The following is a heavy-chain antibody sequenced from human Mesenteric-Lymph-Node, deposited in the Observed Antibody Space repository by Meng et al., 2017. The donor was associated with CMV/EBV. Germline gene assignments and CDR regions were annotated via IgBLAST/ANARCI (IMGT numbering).Heavy chain of an antibody. CDR3: ARGSSYDILTGYFDY. D-gene: IGHD3-9*01. CDR1: GGSFSGYY. CDR2: INHSGST. V-gene: IGHV4-34*01. Sequence: GQLHQGGEGLLKPSENLSVKCAVYGGSFSGYYWNWIRQSPEKGLEWIGEINHSGSTTYNPSFTSRIIISVDTSTNQISLNMSSVTAADTAVYYCARGSSYDILTGYFDYWGQGALVTVSS. J-gene: IGHJ4*02.